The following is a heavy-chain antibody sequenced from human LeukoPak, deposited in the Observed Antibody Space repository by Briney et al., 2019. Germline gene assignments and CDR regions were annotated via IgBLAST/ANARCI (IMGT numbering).Heavy chain of an antibody. J-gene: IGHJ3*02. CDR2: IRGGGGSA. V-gene: IGHV3-23*01. D-gene: IGHD4-17*01. Sequence: GGSLRLSCAASGFTFSSYSMNWVRQAPGKGPGWVSAIRGGGGSAFYADSVKGRFTISRDNSKYTLFLQMNSLRAEDTAVYYCARDPNGDYIGAFDMWGPGTMVTVSS. CDR3: ARDPNGDYIGAFDM. CDR1: GFTFSSYS.